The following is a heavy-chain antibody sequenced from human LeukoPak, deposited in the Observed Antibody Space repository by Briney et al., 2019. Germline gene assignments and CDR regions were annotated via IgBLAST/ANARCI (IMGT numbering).Heavy chain of an antibody. CDR2: NNHSGST. J-gene: IGHJ4*02. Sequence: PSETLSLTCAVYGGSFSGYYWSWIRQPPGKGLEWIGENNHSGSTNYNPSLKSRVTISVDTSKNQFTLKLSSVTAADTAVYYCARGSTARQVGLYDYVWGSYRYTTLTFDYWGQGTLFTVSS. CDR1: GGSFSGYY. V-gene: IGHV4-34*01. D-gene: IGHD3-16*02. CDR3: ARGSTARQVGLYDYVWGSYRYTTLTFDY.